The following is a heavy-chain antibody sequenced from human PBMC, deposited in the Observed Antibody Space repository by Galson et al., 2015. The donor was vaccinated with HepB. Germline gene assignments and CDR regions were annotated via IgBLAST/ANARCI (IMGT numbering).Heavy chain of an antibody. Sequence: SVKVSCKASGYTFTSYGISWVRQAPGQGLEWMGWISAYNGNTNYAQELQGRVTMTTDTSTSTAYMELRSLRSDDTAVYYCARDQGAYSSGWFGGYWGQGTLVTVSS. V-gene: IGHV1-18*04. J-gene: IGHJ4*02. CDR3: ARDQGAYSSGWFGGY. D-gene: IGHD6-19*01. CDR1: GYTFTSYG. CDR2: ISAYNGNT.